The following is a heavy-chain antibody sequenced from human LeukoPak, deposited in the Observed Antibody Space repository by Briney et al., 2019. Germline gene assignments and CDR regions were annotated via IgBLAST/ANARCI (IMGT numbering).Heavy chain of an antibody. J-gene: IGHJ4*02. Sequence: GGSLRPSCAASGYTFSSYAMSWVRQAPGKGLEWVSGISDSGGSTYYADSVKGRFTISRDNSKNTLYLQMNSLRAEDTAVYYCATYRRGYYDSSDYYYFDYWGQGTLVTVSS. CDR2: ISDSGGST. CDR1: GYTFSSYA. D-gene: IGHD3-22*01. CDR3: ATYRRGYYDSSDYYYFDY. V-gene: IGHV3-23*01.